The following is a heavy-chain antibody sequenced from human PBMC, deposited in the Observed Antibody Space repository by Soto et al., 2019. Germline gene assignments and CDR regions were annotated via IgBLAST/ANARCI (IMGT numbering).Heavy chain of an antibody. CDR1: GDSVSSNSAA. CDR2: TYYRSKWYN. Sequence: SQTLSLTCAISGDSVSSNSAAWNWIRQSPSRGLEWLGRTYYRSKWYNDYAVSVKSRITINPDTSKNQFSLQLNSVTPEDTAVYYRARGAAVAGTGNFAYWGQGTLVTVSS. J-gene: IGHJ4*02. CDR3: ARGAAVAGTGNFAY. V-gene: IGHV6-1*01. D-gene: IGHD6-19*01.